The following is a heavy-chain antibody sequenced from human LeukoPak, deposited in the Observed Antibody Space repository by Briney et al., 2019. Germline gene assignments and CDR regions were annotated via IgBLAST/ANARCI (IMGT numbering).Heavy chain of an antibody. CDR1: GYTFTGYY. CDR2: INPNSGGT. J-gene: IGHJ4*02. CDR3: ARGGGFWYDFWSGYPTFDY. D-gene: IGHD3-3*01. Sequence: ASVKVSCTASGYTFTGYYMHWVRQAPGQGLEWMGWINPNSGGTNYAQKFQGRVTMTRDTSISTAYMELSRLRSDDTAVYYCARGGGFWYDFWSGYPTFDYWGQGTLVTVSS. V-gene: IGHV1-2*02.